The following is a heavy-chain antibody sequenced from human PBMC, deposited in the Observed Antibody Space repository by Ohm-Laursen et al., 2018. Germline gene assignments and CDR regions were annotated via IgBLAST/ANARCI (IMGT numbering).Heavy chain of an antibody. CDR3: ARVGVYGSGSPYYYYGMDV. Sequence: GSLRLSCTASGSTFSSIWMHWVRQAPGKGLMWVSRINTDGSSTAYADSVKGRFTISRDNAKNSLYLQMNSLRAEDTAVYYCARVGVYGSGSPYYYYGMDVWGQGTTVTVSS. CDR1: GSTFSSIW. D-gene: IGHD3-10*01. J-gene: IGHJ6*02. CDR2: INTDGSST. V-gene: IGHV3-74*01.